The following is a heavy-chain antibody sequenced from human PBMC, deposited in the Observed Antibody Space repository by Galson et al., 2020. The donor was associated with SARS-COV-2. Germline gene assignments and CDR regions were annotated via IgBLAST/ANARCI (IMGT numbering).Heavy chain of an antibody. V-gene: IGHV3-30-3*01. CDR2: ISYDGSNK. D-gene: IGHD6-19*01. CDR1: GFTFSSYA. J-gene: IGHJ4*02. Sequence: GGSLRLSCAASGFTFSSYAMHWVRQAPGKGLEWVAVISYDGSNKYYADSVKGRFTISRDNSKNTLYLQMNSLRAEDTAVEYCARVPTSIAVAVYFDYWGQGTLVTVSS. CDR3: ARVPTSIAVAVYFDY.